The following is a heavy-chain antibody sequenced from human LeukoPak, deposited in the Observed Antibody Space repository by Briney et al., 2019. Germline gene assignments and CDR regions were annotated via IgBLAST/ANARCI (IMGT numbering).Heavy chain of an antibody. CDR3: ARDYGKYYSDSSGYPTYYYYMDV. CDR1: GFTFSTYS. J-gene: IGHJ6*03. V-gene: IGHV3-48*01. D-gene: IGHD3-22*01. CDR2: ISSSSSTI. Sequence: GGSLRLSCAASGFTFSTYSMNWVRQAPGKGLEWISYISSSSSTIYYADSVKGRFTISRDNAKNSLYLQMNSLRAEDTAVYYCARDYGKYYSDSSGYPTYYYYMDVWGKGTTVTVSS.